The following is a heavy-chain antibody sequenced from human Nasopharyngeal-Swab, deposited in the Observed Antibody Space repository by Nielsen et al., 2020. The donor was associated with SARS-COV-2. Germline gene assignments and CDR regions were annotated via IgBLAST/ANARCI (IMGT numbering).Heavy chain of an antibody. D-gene: IGHD7-27*01. CDR3: ARDPPSTGDYYFDH. Sequence: GESLKISCVVSQFAFGNYWMSWVRQAPGKGPEWVANIKEDGSEKSYVDSVKGRFTISRDNAKSSLSLQINSLRAEDTAVYFCARDPPSTGDYYFDHWGQGTLVTVSS. CDR2: IKEDGSEK. V-gene: IGHV3-7*01. J-gene: IGHJ4*02. CDR1: QFAFGNYW.